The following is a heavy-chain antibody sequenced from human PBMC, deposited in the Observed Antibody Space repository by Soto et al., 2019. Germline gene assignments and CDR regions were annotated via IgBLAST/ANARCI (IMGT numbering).Heavy chain of an antibody. J-gene: IGHJ4*02. CDR2: IYYSGST. D-gene: IGHD6-13*01. V-gene: IGHV4-59*08. Sequence: SETLSLTCTVSGGSISSYYWSWIRQPPGKGLEWIGYIYYSGSTNNNPSLKSRVTLSSDLSKNQFSLKLSSVTATDTAVYYCARHTPYTSSWSPNFDSWGQGTLVTVSS. CDR3: ARHTPYTSSWSPNFDS. CDR1: GGSISSYY.